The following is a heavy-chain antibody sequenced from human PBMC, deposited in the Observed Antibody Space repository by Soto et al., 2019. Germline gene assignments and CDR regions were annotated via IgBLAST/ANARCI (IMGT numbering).Heavy chain of an antibody. J-gene: IGHJ3*02. CDR1: GGSFSGYY. Sequence: PSETLSLTCAVYGGSFSGYYWSWIRQPPGKGLEWIGEINHSGSTNYNPSLKSRVTISVDTSKNQFSLKLSSVTAADTAVYYCARGRGGYVRRDAFDIWRQGTMVTVSS. CDR3: ARGRGGYVRRDAFDI. V-gene: IGHV4-34*01. CDR2: INHSGST. D-gene: IGHD5-18*01.